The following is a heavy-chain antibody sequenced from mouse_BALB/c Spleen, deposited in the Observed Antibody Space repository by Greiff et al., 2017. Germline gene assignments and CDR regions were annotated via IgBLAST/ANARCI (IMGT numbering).Heavy chain of an antibody. CDR2: T. J-gene: IGHJ3*01. Sequence: TNYNSALMSRLSISKDNSKSQVFLKMNSLQTDDTAMYYCARDRYYRYDEEAWFAYWGQGTLVTVSA. CDR3: ARDRYYRYDEEAWFAY. V-gene: IGHV2-9*02. D-gene: IGHD2-14*01.